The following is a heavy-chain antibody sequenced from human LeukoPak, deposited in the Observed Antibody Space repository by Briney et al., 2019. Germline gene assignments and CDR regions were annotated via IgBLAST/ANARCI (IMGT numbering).Heavy chain of an antibody. Sequence: GGSLRLSCAASGLTFSSYEMNWVRQAPGKGLEWVSYISSSGSTIYYADSVKGRFTISRDNAKNSLYLQMNSLRAEDTAVYYCASIRGATLQDYYYYMDVWGKGTTVTISS. CDR1: GLTFSSYE. D-gene: IGHD1-26*01. J-gene: IGHJ6*03. CDR2: ISSSGSTI. V-gene: IGHV3-48*03. CDR3: ASIRGATLQDYYYYMDV.